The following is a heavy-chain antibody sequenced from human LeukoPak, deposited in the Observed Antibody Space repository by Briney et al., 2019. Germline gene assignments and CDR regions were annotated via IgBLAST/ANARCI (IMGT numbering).Heavy chain of an antibody. Sequence: KPSETLSLTCTVSGYSISSPYYWGWIRQPPGKGLEWIGEINHSGSTNYNPSLKSRVTISVDTSKNQFSLKLSSVTAADTAVYYCLYRFDIWGQGTLVTVSS. J-gene: IGHJ4*02. D-gene: IGHD2-2*02. CDR3: LYRFDI. CDR1: GYSISSPYY. CDR2: INHSGST. V-gene: IGHV4-38-2*02.